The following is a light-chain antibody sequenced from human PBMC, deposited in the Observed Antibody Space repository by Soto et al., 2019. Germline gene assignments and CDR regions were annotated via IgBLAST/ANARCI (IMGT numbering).Light chain of an antibody. CDR1: QGIRND. V-gene: IGKV1-6*01. J-gene: IGKJ4*02. Sequence: AIQMTQSPSSLSASVGDRVTITCRARQGIRNDLGWYQQKPGKAPKLMIYAASSLQSGVPSRFSGSGSGTDFTLTSSSLQPEDFATYYCLQDYNYPLTFGGGTKVEIK. CDR2: AAS. CDR3: LQDYNYPLT.